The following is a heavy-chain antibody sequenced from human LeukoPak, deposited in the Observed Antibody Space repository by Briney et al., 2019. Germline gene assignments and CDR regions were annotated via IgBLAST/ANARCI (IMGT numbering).Heavy chain of an antibody. CDR2: IKEDGSEK. Sequence: GGSLRLSCAASGFTFSSYWMVWVRQAPGKGLEWVANIKEDGSEKYYVDSVKGRFTISRGNAKNSLFLQMNSLRAEDTAVYYCAKGYSYGIDYWGQGTLVTVSS. CDR3: AKGYSYGIDY. D-gene: IGHD5-18*01. J-gene: IGHJ4*02. CDR1: GFTFSSYW. V-gene: IGHV3-7*01.